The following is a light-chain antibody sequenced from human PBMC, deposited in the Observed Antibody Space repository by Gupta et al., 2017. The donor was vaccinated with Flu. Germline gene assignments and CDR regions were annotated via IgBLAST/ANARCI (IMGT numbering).Light chain of an antibody. CDR3: QQRSNWPRT. V-gene: IGKV3-11*01. CDR2: DAS. Sequence: DIVYTQSPATLYWSPGERATLSCRPSQSVASYLVWYQQKPGQAPRLLIYDASNRATGIPARFSGSGSGTDFTLTISRLEPEDFAVYYCQQRSNWPRTFGGGTKVEIK. J-gene: IGKJ4*01. CDR1: QSVASY.